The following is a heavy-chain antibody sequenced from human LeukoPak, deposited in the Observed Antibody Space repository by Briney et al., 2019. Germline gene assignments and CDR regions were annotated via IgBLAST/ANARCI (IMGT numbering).Heavy chain of an antibody. CDR1: GGSISGGGYY. Sequence: PSQTLSLTCTVSGGSISGGGYYWSWIRQPPGKGLEWIGYIYDSGSTYYNPSLKSRVTISVDRSKNQFSLNLSSVTAADTAVYYCANFPPDCASTSCPLDVWGKGTTVTVSS. V-gene: IGHV4-30-2*01. CDR2: IYDSGST. J-gene: IGHJ6*04. CDR3: ANFPPDCASTSCPLDV. D-gene: IGHD2-2*01.